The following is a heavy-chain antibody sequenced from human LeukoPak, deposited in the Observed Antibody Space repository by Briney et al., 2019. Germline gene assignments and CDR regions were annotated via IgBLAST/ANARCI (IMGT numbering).Heavy chain of an antibody. J-gene: IGHJ6*02. CDR2: IYTSGGT. CDR3: AREVVVPAAIPPYYYYYGMDV. D-gene: IGHD2-2*01. Sequence: SETPSLPCPVSGGSTSSGCYYWSWIRPPAREGLGGIGRIYTSGGTNYNPSLKSRVTISVDTSKNQFSLKLSSVTAADTAVYYCAREVVVPAAIPPYYYYYGMDVWGQGTTVTVSS. V-gene: IGHV4-61*02. CDR1: GGSTSSGCYY.